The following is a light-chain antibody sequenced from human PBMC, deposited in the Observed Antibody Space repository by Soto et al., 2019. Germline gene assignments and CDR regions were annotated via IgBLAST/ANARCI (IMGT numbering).Light chain of an antibody. CDR3: CSYAGSYTWV. CDR1: SSDVGGYNY. V-gene: IGLV2-11*01. Sequence: QSALTQPRSVSGSPGQSVTISCTRTSSDVGGYNYVSWYQQHPGKAPKLMIYDVSKRPSGVPDRFSGSKSGNTASLTISGLQAEDEADYDCCSYAGSYTWVFGGGTKVTVL. CDR2: DVS. J-gene: IGLJ3*02.